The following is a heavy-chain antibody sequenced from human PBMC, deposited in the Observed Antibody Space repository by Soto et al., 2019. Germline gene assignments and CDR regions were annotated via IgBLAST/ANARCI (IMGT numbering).Heavy chain of an antibody. Sequence: TGGSLRLSCAASGFTFSSYGMHWVRQAPGKGLEWVAVISYDGSNKYYADSVKGRFTISRDNSKNTLYLQMNSLRAEDTAVYYCAKDLERYCSGGSCYDFAYWGQGTLVTVSS. J-gene: IGHJ4*02. V-gene: IGHV3-30*18. CDR1: GFTFSSYG. D-gene: IGHD2-15*01. CDR2: ISYDGSNK. CDR3: AKDLERYCSGGSCYDFAY.